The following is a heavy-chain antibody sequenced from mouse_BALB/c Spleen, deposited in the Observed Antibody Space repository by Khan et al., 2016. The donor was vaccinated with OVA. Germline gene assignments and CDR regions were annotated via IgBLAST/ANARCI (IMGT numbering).Heavy chain of an antibody. CDR2: INPSNGYT. V-gene: IGHV1-4*01. Sequence: VQLQQSGAELARPGASLKMSCKASGYTFTSYTIHWIKRGPGQVLEWIGYINPSNGYTNYNQKFKDKATLTADKSSTKAYMQLSSLTSDDSAVYNCVRDGAYHRNDGWFAYWGQGTLVTVSA. D-gene: IGHD2-14*01. J-gene: IGHJ3*01. CDR3: VRDGAYHRNDGWFAY. CDR1: GYTFTSYT.